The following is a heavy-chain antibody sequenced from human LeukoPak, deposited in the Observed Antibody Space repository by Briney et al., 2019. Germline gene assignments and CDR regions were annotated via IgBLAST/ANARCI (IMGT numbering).Heavy chain of an antibody. D-gene: IGHD3-16*01. CDR2: IYYSGST. Sequence: SETLSLTCTVSGGSISSSSYYWGWIRQPPGKGLEWIGSIYYSGSTYYNPSLKSRVTISVDTSKNQFSLKLSSVTAADTAVYYCARDLKQGGFDYWGQGTLVTVSS. CDR1: GGSISSSSYY. V-gene: IGHV4-39*07. CDR3: ARDLKQGGFDY. J-gene: IGHJ4*02.